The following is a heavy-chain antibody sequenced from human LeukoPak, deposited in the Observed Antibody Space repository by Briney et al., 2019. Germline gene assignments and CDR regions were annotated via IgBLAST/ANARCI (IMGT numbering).Heavy chain of an antibody. V-gene: IGHV3-23*01. CDR3: AKDSITIFGVVITNWFDP. J-gene: IGHJ5*02. CDR1: GFTFSSYA. CDR2: ISGSGGST. Sequence: GGSLRLSCAASGFTFSSYAMSWVRQAPGKGLEWVSAISGSGGSTYYADSVKGRFTISRDNSKNTLYLQMNSLRAEDTAVYYCAKDSITIFGVVITNWFDPWGQGTLVTVSS. D-gene: IGHD3-3*01.